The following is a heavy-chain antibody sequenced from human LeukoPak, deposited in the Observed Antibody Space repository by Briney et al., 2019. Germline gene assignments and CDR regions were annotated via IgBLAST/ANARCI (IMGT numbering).Heavy chain of an antibody. Sequence: GGSLRLSCAAPGITVSSNYMSWVRQAPGKGLEWVSVIYSSGTTYSADSVKGRFTISRDNSKNTLYLQMNSLRAEDTAVYYCAKGPNVLRFLEWLDAFDIWGQGTMVTVSS. CDR3: AKGPNVLRFLEWLDAFDI. CDR1: GITVSSNY. J-gene: IGHJ3*02. V-gene: IGHV3-66*02. D-gene: IGHD3-3*01. CDR2: IYSSGTT.